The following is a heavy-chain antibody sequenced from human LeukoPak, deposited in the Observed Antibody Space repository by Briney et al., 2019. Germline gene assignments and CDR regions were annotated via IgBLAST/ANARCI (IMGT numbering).Heavy chain of an antibody. CDR2: IYYSGST. V-gene: IGHV4-31*03. D-gene: IGHD5-12*01. J-gene: IGHJ4*02. Sequence: PSETLSLTCTVSGGSISSGGYYWSWIRQHPGKGLEWIGYIYYSGSTYYKPSLKSRVTISVDTSKNQFSLKLSSVTAADTAVYYCARGGDIVSGDYWGQGTLVTVSS. CDR1: GGSISSGGYY. CDR3: ARGGDIVSGDY.